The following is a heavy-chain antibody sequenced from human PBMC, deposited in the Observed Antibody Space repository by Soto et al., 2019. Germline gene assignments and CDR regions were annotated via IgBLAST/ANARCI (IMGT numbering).Heavy chain of an antibody. V-gene: IGHV1-2*02. CDR1: GYTFTDYF. J-gene: IGHJ5*02. Sequence: ASVKVSCKASGYTFTDYFIHWVRQVPGQGFEWMGWINPNSRGTNYAQKFQGRVTMTRDTSNSTAYMELRGLGSDDTAVYYCARVTLKAGNWFDPWGQGTLVTVSS. CDR3: ARVTLKAGNWFDP. CDR2: INPNSRGT.